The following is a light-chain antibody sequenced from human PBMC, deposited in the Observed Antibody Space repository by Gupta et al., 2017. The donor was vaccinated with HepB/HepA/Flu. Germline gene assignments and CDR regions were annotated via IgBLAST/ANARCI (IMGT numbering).Light chain of an antibody. V-gene: IGKV2-24*01. CDR1: QSLVHSNGNTY. CDR3: RQTKHFPRS. CDR2: DGS. Sequence: DIVMTQTPLSSPVTLGQPASISCRSSQSLVHSNGNTYLNWLQQRPGQPPRLLIYDGSKRFSGVPDRFSGSGAGTVFTLKISRVEAEDVGVYYCRQTKHFPRSFGQGTKLEIK. J-gene: IGKJ2*04.